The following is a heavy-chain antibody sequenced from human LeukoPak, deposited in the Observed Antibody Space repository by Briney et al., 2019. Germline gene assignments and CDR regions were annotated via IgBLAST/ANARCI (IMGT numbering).Heavy chain of an antibody. D-gene: IGHD5-18*01. CDR1: GGTFSSYA. CDR3: ARLGLYSYGLYYFDY. CDR2: IIPILGIA. V-gene: IGHV1-69*04. J-gene: IGHJ4*02. Sequence: SVTVSCKASGGTFSSYAISWVRQAPGQGLEWMGRIIPILGIANYAQKFQGRVTITADKSTSTAYMELSSLRSEDTAVYYCARLGLYSYGLYYFDYWGQGTLVTVSS.